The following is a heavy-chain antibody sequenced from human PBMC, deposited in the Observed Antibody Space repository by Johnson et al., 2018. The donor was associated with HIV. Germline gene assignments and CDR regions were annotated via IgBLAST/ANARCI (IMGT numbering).Heavy chain of an antibody. CDR3: AKTIVVVTADAFDI. D-gene: IGHD2-21*02. Sequence: EVQLVESGGGLVQPGGSLRLSCAASGFTFSSYAMHWVRQATGKGLEWVSAIGTAGDTYYPYSVKGRFTISRENAKNSLYLQMNSLRAEDTAVYYCAKTIVVVTADAFDIWGQGTMVTVSS. V-gene: IGHV3-13*01. CDR2: IGTAGDT. J-gene: IGHJ3*02. CDR1: GFTFSSYA.